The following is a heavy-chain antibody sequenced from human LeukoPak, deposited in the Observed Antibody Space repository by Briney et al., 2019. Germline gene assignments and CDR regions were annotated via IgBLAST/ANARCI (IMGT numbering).Heavy chain of an antibody. CDR3: ARTPYYDILTGYPHTAFDI. V-gene: IGHV4-59*08. CDR1: GGSISSYY. Sequence: SETLSLTCTVSGGSISSYYWSWIRQPPGKGLEWIGYIYYSGSTNYNPSLKSRVTISVDTSKNQFSLKLSSVTAADTAVYYCARTPYYDILTGYPHTAFDIWGQGTMVTVSS. J-gene: IGHJ3*02. CDR2: IYYSGST. D-gene: IGHD3-9*01.